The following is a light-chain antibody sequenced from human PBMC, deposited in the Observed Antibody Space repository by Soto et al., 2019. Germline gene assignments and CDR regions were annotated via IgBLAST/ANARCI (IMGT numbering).Light chain of an antibody. Sequence: QSALTQPPSASGTPGQRVTISCSGSNSNIGSDTVSWYHQLPGTAPKLLIYSTTQRPSGVPDRFSGSKSGTSASLAISGLQSEDEADYYCAAWDDTMNGVAFGGGTQLTVL. CDR1: NSNIGSDT. CDR3: AAWDDTMNGVA. CDR2: STT. V-gene: IGLV1-44*01. J-gene: IGLJ2*01.